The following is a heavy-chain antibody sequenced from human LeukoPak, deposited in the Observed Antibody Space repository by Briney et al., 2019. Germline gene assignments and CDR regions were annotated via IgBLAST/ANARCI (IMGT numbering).Heavy chain of an antibody. D-gene: IGHD1/OR15-1a*01. CDR1: GFIFSDYG. J-gene: IGHJ4*02. CDR3: AKEGTASKPSDLDY. V-gene: IGHV3-30*02. Sequence: GGSLRLSCAASGFIFSDYGMHWVRQAPGEGLEGVTFIRYDGSNKYYADSVKGRFTISKDNSKNILYLQMNSLSSEDTAVYYCAKEGTASKPSDLDYWGQGTLVTVSS. CDR2: IRYDGSNK.